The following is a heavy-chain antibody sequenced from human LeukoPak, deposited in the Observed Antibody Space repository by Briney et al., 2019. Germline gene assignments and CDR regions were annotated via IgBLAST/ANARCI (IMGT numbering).Heavy chain of an antibody. CDR3: AKETYSSGWYPYFDY. CDR2: ISGSGGST. D-gene: IGHD6-19*01. J-gene: IGHJ4*02. V-gene: IGHV3-23*01. CDR1: GFTFSSYA. Sequence: GRSLRLSCVASGFTFSSYAMSWVRQAPGKGLESASGISGSGGSTYYADSVKGRFTISRDNSKNTLFLQMNSLRAEDTAVYYCAKETYSSGWYPYFDYWGQGTLVTVSS.